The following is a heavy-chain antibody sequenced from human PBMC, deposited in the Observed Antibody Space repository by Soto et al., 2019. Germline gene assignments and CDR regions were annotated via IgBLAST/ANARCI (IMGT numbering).Heavy chain of an antibody. D-gene: IGHD1-26*01. CDR1: GGSISSYY. CDR3: ARHPGGALSELDY. V-gene: IGHV4-59*08. CDR2: IHYSGRT. Sequence: QVQLQESGPRRVKPSETLSLTCTVSGGSISSYYWGWIRQPPGKGLEWMGYIHYSGRTNYNPSLKSRLTISVDTSKNQYSLKLSSVTAADTAVYYCARHPGGALSELDYWGLGTLVSVSS. J-gene: IGHJ4*02.